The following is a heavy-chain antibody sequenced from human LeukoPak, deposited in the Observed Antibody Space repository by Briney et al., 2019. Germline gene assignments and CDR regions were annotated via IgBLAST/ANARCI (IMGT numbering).Heavy chain of an antibody. D-gene: IGHD3-10*02. Sequence: GGSLRLSCAASGFTFSNYWMTWVRQAPGKGLEWVANIKQDGSEIYYVGSVEGRFTISRDNAKNSLYLQMNSLRAEDTAVYYCAELGITMIGGVWGKGTTVTISS. CDR3: AELGITMIGGV. CDR2: IKQDGSEI. CDR1: GFTFSNYW. J-gene: IGHJ6*04. V-gene: IGHV3-7*01.